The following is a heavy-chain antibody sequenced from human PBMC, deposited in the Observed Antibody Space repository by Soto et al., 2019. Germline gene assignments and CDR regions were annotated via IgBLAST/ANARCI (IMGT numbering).Heavy chain of an antibody. V-gene: IGHV4-59*01. J-gene: IGHJ4*02. CDR3: ARSVAVPGAHIDY. D-gene: IGHD6-19*01. CDR1: GGSISGSY. CDR2: VYYTGST. Sequence: SESLSLTCSVSGGSISGSYWSWIRQSPGKGLEWLGYVYYTGSTNYSPSLRSRVSISVDTSKNEFSLRLSSVTAADTAVYFCARSVAVPGAHIDYWGQGTQVTVSS.